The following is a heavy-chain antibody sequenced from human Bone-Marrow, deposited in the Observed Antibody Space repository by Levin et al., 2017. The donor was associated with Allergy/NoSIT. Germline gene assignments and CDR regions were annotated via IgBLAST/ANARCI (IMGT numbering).Heavy chain of an antibody. Sequence: GGSLRLSCTASGFTFSSYWMHWVRQGPGKGLVWVSRINSDGSYTNYADSVKGRFTISRDNAKNTRYLQLNSLRAEDTAVYYCARDRDYGGNRFDYWGQGTLVTVSS. CDR3: ARDRDYGGNRFDY. CDR2: INSDGSYT. V-gene: IGHV3-74*01. D-gene: IGHD4-23*01. CDR1: GFTFSSYW. J-gene: IGHJ4*02.